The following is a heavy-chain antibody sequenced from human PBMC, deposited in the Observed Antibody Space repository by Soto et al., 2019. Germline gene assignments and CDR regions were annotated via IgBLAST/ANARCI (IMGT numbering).Heavy chain of an antibody. D-gene: IGHD4-17*01. V-gene: IGHV3-23*01. CDR2: IGGSSATT. J-gene: IGHJ4*02. Sequence: GGSLRLSCAASGFTFSTYAMTWVRQAPGKGLEWVSSIGGSSATTYYADSVKGRSTISRDNSKNTLSLQMNSLRAEDTAIYYCAYCLFYGDYMSAGDFWGQGTLVTVSS. CDR1: GFTFSTYA. CDR3: AYCLFYGDYMSAGDF.